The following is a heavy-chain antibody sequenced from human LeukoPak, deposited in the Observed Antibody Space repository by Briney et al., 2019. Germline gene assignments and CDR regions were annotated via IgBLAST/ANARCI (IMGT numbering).Heavy chain of an antibody. V-gene: IGHV3-74*01. J-gene: IGHJ4*02. Sequence: PGGSLRLSLPVPGFTLSSNWMHWFRRAPGKGLVWVSRIDDAGSGTSYADSVKGRFTISRDDAKNTVYLQMNSLREEDTGVYYCATVFDNWGQGILVTVSS. CDR1: GFTLSSNW. CDR3: ATVFDN. CDR2: IDDAGSGT.